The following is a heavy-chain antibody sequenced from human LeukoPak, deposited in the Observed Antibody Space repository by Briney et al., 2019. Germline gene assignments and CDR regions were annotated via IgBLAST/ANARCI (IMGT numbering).Heavy chain of an antibody. D-gene: IGHD4-17*01. Sequence: PGGSLRLSCAASGFTFSSYSMNWVRQAPGKGLEWVSYISSSSTIYYADSVKGQFTISRDNAKNSLYLQMNSLRAEDTAVYYCARETGYGDAFDYWGQGTLVTVSS. CDR1: GFTFSSYS. V-gene: IGHV3-48*01. CDR3: ARETGYGDAFDY. J-gene: IGHJ4*02. CDR2: ISSSSTI.